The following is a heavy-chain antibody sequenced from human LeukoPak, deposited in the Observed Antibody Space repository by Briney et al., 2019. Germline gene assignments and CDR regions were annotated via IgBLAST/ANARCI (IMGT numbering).Heavy chain of an antibody. V-gene: IGHV4-39*01. Sequence: SETLSLTCTVSGGSISITTSYWAWIRQPPGEGLEWIASIYHSGKPYYNPSLKSRVSISVDTSKNQFSLKLNSVTAADTAVYYCARRNGLFDYWGQGTLVTVSS. CDR2: IYHSGKP. CDR1: GGSISITTSY. CDR3: ARRNGLFDY. D-gene: IGHD1-1*01. J-gene: IGHJ4*02.